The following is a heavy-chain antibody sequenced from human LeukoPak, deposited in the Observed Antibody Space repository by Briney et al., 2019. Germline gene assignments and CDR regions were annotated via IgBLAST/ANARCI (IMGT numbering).Heavy chain of an antibody. J-gene: IGHJ6*02. CDR3: ASRFGGGNPYYYYGMDV. CDR2: IYPCDCDT. Sequence: GEALKISCKGSGYSFPSYCIGWVRQMPGKGLEWMRIIYPCDCDTRYSPSFQGQVTISADKSISNAYLQCSSLKASDTAMYYCASRFGGGNPYYYYGMDVWGQGTTVTVSS. CDR1: GYSFPSYC. D-gene: IGHD4-23*01. V-gene: IGHV5-51*01.